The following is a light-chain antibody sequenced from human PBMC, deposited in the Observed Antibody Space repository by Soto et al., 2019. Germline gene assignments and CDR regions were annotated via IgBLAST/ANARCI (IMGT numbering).Light chain of an antibody. J-gene: IGKJ4*01. CDR1: QSISSY. V-gene: IGKV1-39*01. CDR3: QQSYSTPPT. Sequence: DIQMTQSPSSLSASVGDRVTITCRASQSISSYLNWYQQKPGKAPKLLIYGASSLQSGVPSRFSGSGSGTDFTLTISSVQPEDFATYYCQQSYSTPPTFGGGTKVEIK. CDR2: GAS.